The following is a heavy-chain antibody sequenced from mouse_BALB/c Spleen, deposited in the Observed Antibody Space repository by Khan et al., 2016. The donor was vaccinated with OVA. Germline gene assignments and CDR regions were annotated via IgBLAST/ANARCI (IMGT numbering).Heavy chain of an antibody. CDR1: GFTFNNYG. Sequence: EVELVESGGGLVQPGGSRKLSCAASGFTFNNYGMHWVRQAPEKGLEWVAYISGDSNTIYYVDSVKGRFTISRDNPKNTLFLQMTSLMSEDTANYYCATSYFYGYYFDYWGPGTTLTVS. CDR2: ISGDSNTI. V-gene: IGHV5-17*02. J-gene: IGHJ2*01. CDR3: ATSYFYGYYFDY. D-gene: IGHD1-1*01.